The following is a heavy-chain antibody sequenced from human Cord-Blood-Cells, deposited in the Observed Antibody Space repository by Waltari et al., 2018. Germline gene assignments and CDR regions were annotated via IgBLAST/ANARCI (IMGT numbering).Heavy chain of an antibody. CDR2: ISWNSGSI. D-gene: IGHD6-13*01. CDR1: GFTFDDSA. Sequence: EVQLVESGGGLVQPGRSLRLSCAASGFTFDDSAMPWVRHAPGKGLEWVSGISWNSGSIGYADSVKGRFTISRDNAKNSLYLQMNSLRAEDMALYYCAKAPIGIAAAGHFDYWGQGTLVTVSS. V-gene: IGHV3-9*03. CDR3: AKAPIGIAAAGHFDY. J-gene: IGHJ4*02.